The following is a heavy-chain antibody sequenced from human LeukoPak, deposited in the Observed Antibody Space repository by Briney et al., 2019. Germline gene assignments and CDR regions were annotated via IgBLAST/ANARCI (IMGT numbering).Heavy chain of an antibody. Sequence: ASVKVSCKASGYTFTSYGISWVRQAPGQGLEWMGWISAYNGNTNYAQKLQGRVTMTTDTSTSTAYMELRSLRSEDTAVYYCARIRKGSSWYAFDYWGQGTLVTVSS. CDR1: GYTFTSYG. J-gene: IGHJ4*02. CDR2: ISAYNGNT. D-gene: IGHD6-13*01. V-gene: IGHV1-18*01. CDR3: ARIRKGSSWYAFDY.